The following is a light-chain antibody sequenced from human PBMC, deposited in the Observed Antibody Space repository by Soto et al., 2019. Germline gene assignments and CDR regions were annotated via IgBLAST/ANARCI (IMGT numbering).Light chain of an antibody. CDR2: GAS. V-gene: IGKV3-20*01. CDR1: XSVSSSY. Sequence: EIVLTQSPGTLSLSPGERATLSCRAXXSVSSSYLAWYQQKPGQAPRLLIYGASSRATGIPDRFSGSGSGTDFTLTISRLEPEDFAVYYCQQYGSSPRTFGGGTKVEIK. J-gene: IGKJ4*01. CDR3: QQYGSSPRT.